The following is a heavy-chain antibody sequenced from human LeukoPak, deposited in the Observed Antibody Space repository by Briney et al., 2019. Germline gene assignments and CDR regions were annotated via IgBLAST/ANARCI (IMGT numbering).Heavy chain of an antibody. CDR2: INRDGSER. J-gene: IGHJ4*02. Sequence: GGSLRLSSAASGFTFSNYWMTWVRQAPGKGLEWVANINRDGSERYYADSVKGRFTISRDNSRNTLFLQMNSLRAEDTAVYYCATDRATQYFDYWGQGTLVSVSS. CDR3: ATDRATQYFDY. V-gene: IGHV3-7*01. CDR1: GFTFSNYW. D-gene: IGHD2-15*01.